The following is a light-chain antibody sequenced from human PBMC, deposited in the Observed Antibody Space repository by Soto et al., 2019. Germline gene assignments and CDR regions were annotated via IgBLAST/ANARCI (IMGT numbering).Light chain of an antibody. J-gene: IGKJ1*01. CDR2: SAS. Sequence: DIVLTQSPGTLSLSSGERATLSCRASQSFTSSYLAWYQQRPGQAPRLHIYSASSRATGIPDRFSGSGSGTDFTLTISRLEPEDFAVYYGQQSGTFGQGTKVDIK. CDR1: QSFTSSY. V-gene: IGKV3-20*01. CDR3: QQSGT.